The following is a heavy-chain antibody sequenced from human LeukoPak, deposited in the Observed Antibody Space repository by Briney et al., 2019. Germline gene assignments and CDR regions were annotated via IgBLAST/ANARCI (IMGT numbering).Heavy chain of an antibody. J-gene: IGHJ4*02. CDR3: ARDNDMGFEY. CDR2: INHGVSN. CDR1: GGSFRVYH. V-gene: IGHV4-34*01. Sequence: PSETLSLTCAVPGGSFRVYHWSWIRQPPGKGLEWIGEINHGVSNNYNPSLKSRITMSVVTSKSQFSLKLSSVTAADMAVYYCARDNDMGFEYWGQGTLVTVSS. D-gene: IGHD3-9*01.